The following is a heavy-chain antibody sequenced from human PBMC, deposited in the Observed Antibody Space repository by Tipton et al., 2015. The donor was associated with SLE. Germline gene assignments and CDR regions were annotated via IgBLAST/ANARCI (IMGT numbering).Heavy chain of an antibody. CDR3: ARAPQDLWFDP. J-gene: IGHJ5*02. CDR2: INSDGSST. V-gene: IGHV3-74*01. Sequence: TLSLTCAASGFTFSSYWMHWVRQAPGKGLVWVSRINSDGSSTSYADSVKGRFTISRDNAKNTLYLQMNSLRAEDTAVYYCARAPQDLWFDPWGQGTLVTVSS. CDR1: GFTFSSYW.